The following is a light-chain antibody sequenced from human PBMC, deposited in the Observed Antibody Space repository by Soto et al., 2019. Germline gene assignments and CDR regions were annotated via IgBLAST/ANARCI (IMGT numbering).Light chain of an antibody. CDR3: QSYDSDTVI. J-gene: IGLJ2*01. V-gene: IGLV6-57*01. Sequence: NFMLTQPHSVSESPGKTVTISCTRSSGSIASNYVQWYQQRPGSSPSIVIYEDDQRPSEVPDRFSGSIDSSSSSASLTISGLKTEDEADYYCQSYDSDTVIFGGGTKLTVL. CDR1: SGSIASNY. CDR2: EDD.